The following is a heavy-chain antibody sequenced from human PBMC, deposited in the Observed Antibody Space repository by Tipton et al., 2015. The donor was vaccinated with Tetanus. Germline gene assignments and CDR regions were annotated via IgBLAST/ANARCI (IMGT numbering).Heavy chain of an antibody. CDR3: AKDSGHTGYDADL. J-gene: IGHJ5*02. CDR1: GFTLTNYA. V-gene: IGHV3-23*03. CDR2: LYADVDVA. D-gene: IGHD5-12*01. Sequence: GSLRLSCVASGFTLTNYAMSWVRQAPGKGLEWVSVLYADVDVAYYADSVRGRFIISRDKSENTLYLQMNSLRAEDTATYYCAKDSGHTGYDADLWGQGTLVAVSS.